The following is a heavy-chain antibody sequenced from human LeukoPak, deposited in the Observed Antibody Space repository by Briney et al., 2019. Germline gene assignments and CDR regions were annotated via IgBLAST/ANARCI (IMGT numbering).Heavy chain of an antibody. CDR1: GFAFSSYS. D-gene: IGHD3-22*01. Sequence: PEGSLRLSCAASGFAFSSYSMNWVRQAPGKGLEWVSYITSSSSAIYYADSVKGRFTISRDDAKNSLYLQMNSLRAEDTAVYYCARKSGSSGYPFDYWGQGTVVTVSS. V-gene: IGHV3-48*01. CDR2: ITSSSSAI. CDR3: ARKSGSSGYPFDY. J-gene: IGHJ4*02.